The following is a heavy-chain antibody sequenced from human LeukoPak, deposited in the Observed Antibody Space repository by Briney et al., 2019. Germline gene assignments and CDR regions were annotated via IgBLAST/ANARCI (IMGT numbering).Heavy chain of an antibody. V-gene: IGHV4-31*03. CDR2: IYYSGST. CDR3: ARIDTAMVFARL. CDR1: GGSISSGGYY. D-gene: IGHD5-18*01. J-gene: IGHJ4*02. Sequence: SQTLSLTCTVSGGSISSGGYYWSWIRQHPGKGLEWIGYIYYSGSTYYNPSLKSRVTKSVDTSKNQFSLKLSSVTAADTAVYYCARIDTAMVFARLWGQGTLVTVSS.